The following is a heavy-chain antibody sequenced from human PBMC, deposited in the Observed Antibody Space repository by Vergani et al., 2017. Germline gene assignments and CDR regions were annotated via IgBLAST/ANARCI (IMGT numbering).Heavy chain of an antibody. V-gene: IGHV1-8*01. CDR3: ARGKAYVWGSYPTLVSNDAFDI. Sequence: QVQLVQSGAEVKKPGASVKVSCKASGYTFTSYDINWVRQATGQGLEWMGWMNPNSGNTGYAQKFQGRVTMTRNTSISTAYMGLSSLRSEDTAVYYCARGKAYVWGSYPTLVSNDAFDIWGQGTMVTVYS. D-gene: IGHD3-16*01. CDR2: MNPNSGNT. J-gene: IGHJ3*02. CDR1: GYTFTSYD.